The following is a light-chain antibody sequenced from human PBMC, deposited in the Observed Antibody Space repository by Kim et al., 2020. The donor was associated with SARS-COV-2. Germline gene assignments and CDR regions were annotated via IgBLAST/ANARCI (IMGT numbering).Light chain of an antibody. CDR1: HSLSSDN. Sequence: PGEKATPSCRASHSLSSDNLAWYQHKSGQSPRLLIFGATTRSTGIPERFSGSGSGADFTLTISRVEPEDFAVYYCQEYDGSSITFGQGTRLEIK. J-gene: IGKJ5*01. V-gene: IGKV3-20*01. CDR2: GAT. CDR3: QEYDGSSIT.